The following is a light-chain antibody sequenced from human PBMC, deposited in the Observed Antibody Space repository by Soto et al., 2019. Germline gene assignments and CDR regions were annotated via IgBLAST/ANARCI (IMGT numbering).Light chain of an antibody. CDR2: DAS. J-gene: IGKJ1*01. V-gene: IGKV1-5*01. CDR1: QSISNR. Sequence: DIQMTQSPSTLSASVGDRVTITCRASQSISNRLAWYHQKPGKTPNLLIYDASNLGSGVPSRFSGSGSGTEFTLTISSLQPDDFAPYYCQQYDTYSTFXQGTKVDIK. CDR3: QQYDTYST.